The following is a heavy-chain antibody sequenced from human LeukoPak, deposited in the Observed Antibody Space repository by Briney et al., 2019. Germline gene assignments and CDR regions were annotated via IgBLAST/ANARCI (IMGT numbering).Heavy chain of an antibody. CDR2: INPSGGST. CDR1: GYTFTNYY. Sequence: ASVKVSCEASGYTFTNYYIHWVRQAPGQGLECMGIINPSGGSTSYAQKFQGRVTMTRDMSTSTVYMELSSLRSEDTAVYYCARGGVGATTYVWFDPWGQGTLVTVSS. D-gene: IGHD1-26*01. CDR3: ARGGVGATTYVWFDP. J-gene: IGHJ5*02. V-gene: IGHV1-46*01.